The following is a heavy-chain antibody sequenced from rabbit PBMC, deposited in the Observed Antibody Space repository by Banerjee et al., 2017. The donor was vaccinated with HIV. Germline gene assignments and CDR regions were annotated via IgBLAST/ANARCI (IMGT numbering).Heavy chain of an antibody. J-gene: IGHJ4*01. CDR1: GIDFSSYYY. Sequence: QQQLEESGGGLVKPGGTLTLTCKASGIDFSSYYYMCWVRQAPGKGLELIACIYAGSSDNTYYASWAKGRFTISKTSSTAVTLQMTSLTAADTATYFCARTAAGDSYWTYFHFFNLWGQGTLVTVS. V-gene: IGHV1S45*01. CDR3: ARTAAGDSYWTYFHFFNL. CDR2: IYAGSSDNT. D-gene: IGHD8-1*01.